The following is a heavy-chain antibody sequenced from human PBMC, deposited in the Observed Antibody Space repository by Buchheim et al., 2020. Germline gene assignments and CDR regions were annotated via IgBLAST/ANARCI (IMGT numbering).Heavy chain of an antibody. Sequence: QVQLQESGPGLVKPSQTLSLTCTVSGGSISSGDYYWSWIRQPPGKGLEWIGYIYYSGSTYYNPSLKSRITISIDTSKNQLSLKLSSVTAADTAVYYCARLAAAGIGLGWFDPWGQGTL. D-gene: IGHD6-13*01. CDR2: IYYSGST. CDR1: GGSISSGDYY. V-gene: IGHV4-30-4*01. CDR3: ARLAAAGIGLGWFDP. J-gene: IGHJ5*02.